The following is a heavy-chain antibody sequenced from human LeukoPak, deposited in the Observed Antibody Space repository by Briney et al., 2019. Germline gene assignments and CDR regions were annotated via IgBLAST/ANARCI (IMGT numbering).Heavy chain of an antibody. CDR3: ARAGVVPAALYFDY. D-gene: IGHD2-2*01. CDR2: IYHSGST. V-gene: IGHV4-30-2*01. J-gene: IGHJ4*02. CDR1: GGSISSGGYS. Sequence: SETLSLTCAVSGGSISSGGYSWSWIRQPPGKGLEWIGYIYHSGSTYYNPSLKSRVTISVDRSKNQFSLKLSSVTAADTAVYYCARAGVVPAALYFDYWGQGTLVTVSS.